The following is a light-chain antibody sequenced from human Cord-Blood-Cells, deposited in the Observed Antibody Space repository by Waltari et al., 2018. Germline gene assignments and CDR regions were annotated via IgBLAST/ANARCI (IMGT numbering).Light chain of an antibody. CDR3: QRYNSAPFT. CDR1: QGIRNY. Sequence: DIQMTQSPSSLSASVGDRVTITSRASQGIRNYLAWYQQKPGKVPKLLIYAASTLQSVVSSRFSGSGSGKDFTLTISSLQPEDVATYYCQRYNSAPFTVGPGTKVDIK. J-gene: IGKJ3*01. V-gene: IGKV1-27*01. CDR2: AAS.